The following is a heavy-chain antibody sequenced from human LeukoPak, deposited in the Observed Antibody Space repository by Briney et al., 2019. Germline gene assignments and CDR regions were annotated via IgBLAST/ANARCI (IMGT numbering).Heavy chain of an antibody. J-gene: IGHJ2*01. CDR2: ISNSGNT. V-gene: IGHV4-59*01. CDR1: GGSISNYY. Sequence: SETLSLTCTVSGGSISNYYWTWMRQLPGQALEWIAYISNSGNTRHNPSLKSRVTVSLDTSENRFSLTLTSVTAADTAVYYCARGTTQHAWHVGLWGRGTLVTVSS. D-gene: IGHD4-11*01. CDR3: ARGTTQHAWHVGL.